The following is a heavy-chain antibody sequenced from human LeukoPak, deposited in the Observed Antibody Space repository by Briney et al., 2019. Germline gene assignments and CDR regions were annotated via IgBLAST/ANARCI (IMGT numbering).Heavy chain of an antibody. J-gene: IGHJ6*03. CDR3: AKVGGIAAAGYYYYYYMDV. V-gene: IGHV3-30*02. CDR2: IRYDGSNK. CDR1: GFTFSSYG. Sequence: GGSLRLSCAASGFTFSSYGMHWVRQAPGKGLEWVAFIRYDGSNKYYADSVKGRFTISRDNSKNTLYLQMNSLRAEDTAVYYCAKVGGIAAAGYYYYYYMDVWGKGTTVTISS. D-gene: IGHD6-13*01.